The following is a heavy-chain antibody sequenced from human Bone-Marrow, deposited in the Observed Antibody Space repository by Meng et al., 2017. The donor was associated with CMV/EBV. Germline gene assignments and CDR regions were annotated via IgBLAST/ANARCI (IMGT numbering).Heavy chain of an antibody. D-gene: IGHD2-2*01. CDR2: IHSGGST. CDR1: GFTVSSNY. CDR3: ARGDGSTWAIPY. Sequence: GGSLRLSCAASGFTVSSNYMTWVRQAAGKGLEWVSVIHSGGSTYYADSVKGRFTVSRDSAQNSLYLQMKSLRAEDTAVYYCARGDGSTWAIPYWGQGTLVTVSS. J-gene: IGHJ1*01. V-gene: IGHV3-53*01.